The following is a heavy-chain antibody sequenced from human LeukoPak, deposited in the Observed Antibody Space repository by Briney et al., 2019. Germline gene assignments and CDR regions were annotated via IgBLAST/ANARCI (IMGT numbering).Heavy chain of an antibody. V-gene: IGHV4-39*01. CDR2: IYYSGST. J-gene: IGHJ4*02. D-gene: IGHD3-22*01. CDR1: GGSISSSSYY. CDR3: VIGPYYYVFDY. Sequence: SETLSLTCTVSGGSISSSSYYWGWIRQPPGKGLEWIGSIYYSGSTYYNPSLKSRVTISVDTSKNQSSLKLSSVTAADTAVYYCVIGPYYYVFDYWGQGTLVTVSS.